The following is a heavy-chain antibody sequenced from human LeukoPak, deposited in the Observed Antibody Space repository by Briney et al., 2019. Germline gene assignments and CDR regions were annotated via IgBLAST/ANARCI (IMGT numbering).Heavy chain of an antibody. J-gene: IGHJ5*02. CDR2: IYYSGST. V-gene: IGHV4-39*01. D-gene: IGHD3-9*01. CDR1: GGSISSSSYY. CDR3: ARHGYYDILTGYYPYNWFDP. Sequence: SETLSLTCTVSGGSISSSSYYWGWIRQPPGKGLEWIGSIYYSGSTYYNPSLKSRVTISVDTSKNQFSLKLSSATAADTAVYYCARHGYYDILTGYYPYNWFDPWGQGTLVTVSS.